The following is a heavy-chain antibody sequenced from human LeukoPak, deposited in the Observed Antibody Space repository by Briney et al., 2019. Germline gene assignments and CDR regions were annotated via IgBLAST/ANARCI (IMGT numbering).Heavy chain of an antibody. CDR1: GGSLSSSSYY. CDR2: IYHSGST. V-gene: IGHV4-39*07. J-gene: IGHJ6*02. D-gene: IGHD5-12*01. CDR3: ASAPSGYPYYYYGMDV. Sequence: SETLSLTCTVSGGSLSSSSYYWGWIRQPPGKGLEWIGEIYHSGSTNYNPSLKSRVTISVDKSKNQFSLKLSSVTAADTAVYYCASAPSGYPYYYYGMDVWGQGTTVTVSS.